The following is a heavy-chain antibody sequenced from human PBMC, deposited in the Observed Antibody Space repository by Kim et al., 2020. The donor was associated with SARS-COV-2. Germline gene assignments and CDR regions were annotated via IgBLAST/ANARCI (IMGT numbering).Heavy chain of an antibody. V-gene: IGHV4-61*01. CDR1: GGSVSSGSYY. J-gene: IGHJ5*02. D-gene: IGHD1-26*01. Sequence: SETLSLTCTVSGGSVSSGSYYWSWIRQPSGRGLEWIGYIYYSGSTNYNPSLKSRVTISVDTSKNQFSLKLSSVTAADTAVYYCARWGATLIWFDPWGQGT. CDR2: IYYSGST. CDR3: ARWGATLIWFDP.